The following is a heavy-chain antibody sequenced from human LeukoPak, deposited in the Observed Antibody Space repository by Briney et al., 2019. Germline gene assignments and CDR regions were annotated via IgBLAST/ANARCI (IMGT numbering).Heavy chain of an antibody. CDR1: GFTFRSYV. V-gene: IGHV3-23*01. Sequence: GGSLRLSCAASGFTFRSYVMSWVRQAPGKGLEWVSAISGSGATTYYADSVKGRLTISRDNSKNTLYLHMNSLRAEDTAVYYCANRVSETTFYWGQGTLVTVSS. CDR2: ISGSGATT. CDR3: ANRVSETTFY. J-gene: IGHJ4*02. D-gene: IGHD1-1*01.